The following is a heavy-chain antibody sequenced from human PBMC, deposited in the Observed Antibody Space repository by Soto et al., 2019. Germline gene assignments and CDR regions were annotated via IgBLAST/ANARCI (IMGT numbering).Heavy chain of an antibody. Sequence: QVQLVQSGAEVKKPGASVKVSCKASGYTFTSYGISWVRQAPGQGLEWMGWLSGYNGNTNYAQKFQGRVSMTTDTSTATAYMELRSLRSDDTAVFYCARMGYCSGGSCYSGSGDYWGQGTLVTVSS. CDR1: GYTFTSYG. V-gene: IGHV1-18*04. CDR2: LSGYNGNT. CDR3: ARMGYCSGGSCYSGSGDY. J-gene: IGHJ4*02. D-gene: IGHD2-15*01.